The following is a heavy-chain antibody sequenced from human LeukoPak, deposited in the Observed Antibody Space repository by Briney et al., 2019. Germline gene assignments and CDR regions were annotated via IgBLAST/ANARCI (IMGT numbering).Heavy chain of an antibody. CDR2: IRYDGSNK. Sequence: QTGGSLRLSCAASGFTFSSYGMHWVRQAPGKGLEWVAFIRYDGSNKYYADSVKGRFTISRDNSKNTLYLQMNSLRAEDTAVYYCEFESMTTVTFDYGGQGTLVTVSS. CDR3: EFESMTTVTFDY. V-gene: IGHV3-30*02. CDR1: GFTFSSYG. J-gene: IGHJ4*02. D-gene: IGHD4-11*01.